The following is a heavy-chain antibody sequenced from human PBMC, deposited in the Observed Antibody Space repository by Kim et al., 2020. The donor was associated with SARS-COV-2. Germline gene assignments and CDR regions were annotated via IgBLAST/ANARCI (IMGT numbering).Heavy chain of an antibody. J-gene: IGHJ4*02. V-gene: IGHV1-2*07. D-gene: IGHD3-9*01. CDR3: AREWNDILTGYYIDY. Sequence: HKFQGRVTMTRDTSISTAYMELSRLRSDDTAVYYCAREWNDILTGYYIDYWGQGTLVTVSS.